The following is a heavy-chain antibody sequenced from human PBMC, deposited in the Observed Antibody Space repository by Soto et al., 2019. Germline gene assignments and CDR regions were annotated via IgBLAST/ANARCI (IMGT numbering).Heavy chain of an antibody. V-gene: IGHV5-51*01. CDR3: ARPMDSGSYGYYYGMEV. J-gene: IGHJ6*02. Sequence: PGESLKISCKGSGYSFLNYWIGWVRQMPGKGLEWMGIIYPGDPDTRYSPSFQGQVTISADKSISTAYLQWSSLKASDTAMYYCARPMDSGSYGYYYGMEVWGQGTTVTLSS. D-gene: IGHD1-26*01. CDR1: GYSFLNYW. CDR2: IYPGDPDT.